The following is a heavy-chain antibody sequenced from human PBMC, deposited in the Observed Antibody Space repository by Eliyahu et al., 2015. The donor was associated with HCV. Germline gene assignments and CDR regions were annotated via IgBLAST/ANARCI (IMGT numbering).Heavy chain of an antibody. Sequence: QVQLVQSGAETKKPGAXLXLSCKASGXXFSGXYMHWVRXAPGQGPEWMGMINTSGGSTVYAQKFQGRVTITRDTSTSTVYMELSSLRSDDTAVYYCARTFSGSYNDYWGQGTLVTVSS. CDR1: GXXFSGXY. J-gene: IGHJ4*02. CDR2: INTSGGST. CDR3: ARTFSGSYNDY. V-gene: IGHV1-46*01. D-gene: IGHD3-10*01.